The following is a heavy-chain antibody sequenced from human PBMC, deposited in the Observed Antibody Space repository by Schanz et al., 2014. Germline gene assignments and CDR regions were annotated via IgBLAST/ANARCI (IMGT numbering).Heavy chain of an antibody. Sequence: EVQLLESGGGLIQPGGSLRLSCAASGFIFGSSVMAWVRQAPGKGLEWVSGITGASDHIDYAESVKGRFTISRDNSKNTLYLQMDSLRAEDTAMYYCARWFLIRGVILDSWGQGTLVTVSS. CDR3: ARWFLIRGVILDS. V-gene: IGHV3-23*01. CDR2: ITGASDHI. D-gene: IGHD3-10*01. J-gene: IGHJ4*02. CDR1: GFIFGSSV.